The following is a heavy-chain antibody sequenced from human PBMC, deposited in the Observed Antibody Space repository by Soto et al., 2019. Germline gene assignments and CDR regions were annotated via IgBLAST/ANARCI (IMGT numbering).Heavy chain of an antibody. J-gene: IGHJ4*02. CDR2: IWYDGSNQ. CDR1: GFNFINYG. V-gene: IGHV3-33*01. CDR3: ATLGADYFDY. Sequence: GGSLRLSCAASGFNFINYGIHWVRQAPGKGLEWVAVIWYDGSNQYYADSVKGRFTISRDNSKNTVYLQMNSLRAEDTAVYYCATLGADYFDYWGQGTLVTVSS.